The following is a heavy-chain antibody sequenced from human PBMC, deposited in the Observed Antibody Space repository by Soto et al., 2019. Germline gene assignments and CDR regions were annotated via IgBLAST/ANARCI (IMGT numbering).Heavy chain of an antibody. D-gene: IGHD6-19*01. CDR1: GGSISGYY. Sequence: QVQLQESGPGLVKPSETLSLTCTLSGGSISGYYWAWVRQSPRKGLQWIGYIYYTGSNNYNYNPSLNSRVSMSLDTSKNLFSLRLSSVTAADSAVYYCARHSSGWYLDRWGQGTLVTVSS. CDR2: IYYTGSNNY. J-gene: IGHJ4*02. V-gene: IGHV4-59*08. CDR3: ARHSSGWYLDR.